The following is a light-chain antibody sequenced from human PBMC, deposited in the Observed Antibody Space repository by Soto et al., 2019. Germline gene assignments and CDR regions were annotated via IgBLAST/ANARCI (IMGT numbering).Light chain of an antibody. CDR2: EVS. Sequence: QSVLTQPASGSGSPGQSITISCTGTSSDVGGYNYVSWYQQHPGKAPKLMIYEVSNRPSGVSNRFSGSKSGNTASLTISGLQAEDEADYFWGSYTGNFSVFGYGPKVNVL. J-gene: IGLJ1*01. V-gene: IGLV2-14*01. CDR1: SSDVGGYNY. CDR3: GSYTGNFSV.